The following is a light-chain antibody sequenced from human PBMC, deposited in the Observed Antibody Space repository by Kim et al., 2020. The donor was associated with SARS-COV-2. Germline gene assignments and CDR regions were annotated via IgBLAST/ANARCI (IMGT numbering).Light chain of an antibody. J-gene: IGLJ2*01. CDR3: QSYDSSLSGSV. CDR1: NSTMGAGYD. CDR2: GNS. Sequence: QRVTSSCPGRNSTMGAGYDVTGYQQLPGPAPKLLLYGNSNRPSGVPDRFSGSKSGTSASLAITGLQAEDEADYYCQSYDSSLSGSVFGGGTQLNVL. V-gene: IGLV1-40*01.